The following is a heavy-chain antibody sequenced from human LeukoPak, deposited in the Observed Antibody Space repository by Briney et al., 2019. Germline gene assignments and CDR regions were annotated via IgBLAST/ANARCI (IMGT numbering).Heavy chain of an antibody. Sequence: GGSLRLSCAASGFTFSSYAMHWVRQAPGKGLEWVAVISYDGSNKYYADSVKGRFTISRDNSKNTLYLQMNSLRAEDTAVYYCVSRSRDGYNYPFDYWGQGTLVTVSS. CDR1: GFTFSSYA. CDR2: ISYDGSNK. V-gene: IGHV3-30*01. D-gene: IGHD5-24*01. CDR3: VSRSRDGYNYPFDY. J-gene: IGHJ4*02.